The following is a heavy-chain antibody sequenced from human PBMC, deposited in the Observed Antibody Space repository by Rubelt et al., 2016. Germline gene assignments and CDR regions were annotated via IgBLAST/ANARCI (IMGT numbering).Heavy chain of an antibody. CDR3: ARDLYKGPRWLVAY. CDR2: INPNSGGT. J-gene: IGHJ4*02. D-gene: IGHD6-19*01. CDR1: GYTFTGYY. Sequence: QVQLVQSGAEVKKPGASVKVSCKASGYTFTGYYMHWVRQAPGQGLEWMGWINPNSGGTNYARKFQGRGTMTRDTSISTAYMELSRLRSDDTAVYYCARDLYKGPRWLVAYWGQGTLVTVSS. V-gene: IGHV1-2*02.